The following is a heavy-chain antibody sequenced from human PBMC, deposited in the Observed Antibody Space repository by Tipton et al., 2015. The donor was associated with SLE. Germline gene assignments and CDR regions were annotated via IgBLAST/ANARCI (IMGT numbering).Heavy chain of an antibody. CDR1: GGSISSYY. V-gene: IGHV4-59*01. J-gene: IGHJ5*02. Sequence: LRLSCTVSGGSISSYYWSWIRQPPGKGLEWIGYIYSGNTNYNPSLKSRVTISADKSKNQISLKLTSVTAADTAVYYCARDKGRFDPWGQGTLVTVSS. CDR3: ARDKGRFDP. CDR2: IYSGNT.